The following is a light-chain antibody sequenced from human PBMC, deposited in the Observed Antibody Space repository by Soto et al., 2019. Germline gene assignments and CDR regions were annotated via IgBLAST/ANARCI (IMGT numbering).Light chain of an antibody. CDR2: GAS. Sequence: EIVLTQSPGTLSLSPGESATLSCRASQTISNNYLAWYQRRAGQAPRLLIYGASIRATDIPDRFSGSGSGTDFTLTISRLEPGDFAVYYCQHYGSPPRPFGQGTKV. J-gene: IGKJ1*01. CDR1: QTISNNY. CDR3: QHYGSPPRP. V-gene: IGKV3-20*01.